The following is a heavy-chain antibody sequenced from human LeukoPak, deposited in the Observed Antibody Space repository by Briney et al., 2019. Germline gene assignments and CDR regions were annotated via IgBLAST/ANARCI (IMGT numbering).Heavy chain of an antibody. D-gene: IGHD4-23*01. J-gene: IGHJ4*02. Sequence: GGSLRLSCAASGFTFRGFWMHWVRQAPGKGLLWVSRINGDGSTTNYADFVRGRFTISRDNAENTLYLQMNSLRVEDTAVYYCARGRPHGNDYWGQGTLVTVSS. CDR3: ARGRPHGNDY. CDR1: GFTFRGFW. V-gene: IGHV3-74*01. CDR2: INGDGSTT.